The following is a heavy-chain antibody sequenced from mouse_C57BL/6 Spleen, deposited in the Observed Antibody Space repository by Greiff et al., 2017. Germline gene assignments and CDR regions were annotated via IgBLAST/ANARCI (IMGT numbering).Heavy chain of an antibody. D-gene: IGHD2-1*01. J-gene: IGHJ1*03. V-gene: IGHV1-81*01. CDR3: ARRGRGYGNLYWYFDV. CDR1: GYTFTSYG. CDR2: IYPRSGNT. Sequence: QVQLKQSGAELARPGASVKLSCKASGYTFTSYGISWVKQRTGQGLEWIGEIYPRSGNTYYNEKFKGKATLTVDKSSSTAYMELRSLTSEDSAVYFCARRGRGYGNLYWYFDVWGTGTTVTVSS.